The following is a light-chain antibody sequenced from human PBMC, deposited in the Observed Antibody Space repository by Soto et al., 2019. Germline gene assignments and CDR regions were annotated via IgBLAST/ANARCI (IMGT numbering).Light chain of an antibody. CDR1: QTISSW. Sequence: DIQMTQSPSTLSGSVGDRFTITCRASQTISSWLAWYQQKPGKAPKLLIYVASNLQSGVPSRFSGSGSGTDFTLTISSLQPEDIATYYCQESYSTSFGQGTKVDI. J-gene: IGKJ1*01. CDR2: VAS. V-gene: IGKV1-39*01. CDR3: QESYSTS.